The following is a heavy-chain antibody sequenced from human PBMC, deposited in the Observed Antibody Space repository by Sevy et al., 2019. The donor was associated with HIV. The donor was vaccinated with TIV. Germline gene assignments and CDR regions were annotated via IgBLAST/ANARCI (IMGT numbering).Heavy chain of an antibody. CDR2: ISIDGSYT. CDR1: GFTFSDYI. D-gene: IGHD5-12*01. J-gene: IGHJ4*02. V-gene: IGHV3-23*01. CDR3: ARGMATNEEFDY. Sequence: GGSLRLSCAASGFTFSDYIMTWVRQAPGKGLEWVSVISIDGSYTYYADPVKGRFTISRDNSKYSLSLQMSSLRAEDTAIYYRARGMATNEEFDYWGQGTLVTVSS.